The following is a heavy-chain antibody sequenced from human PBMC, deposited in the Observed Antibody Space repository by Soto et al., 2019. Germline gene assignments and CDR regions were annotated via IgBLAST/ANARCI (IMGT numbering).Heavy chain of an antibody. V-gene: IGHV3-9*01. Sequence: GGSLRLSCTASGFNFDDYAMHWVRQAPGKGLEWVSSISWNSGNIDYADSVKGRFTVSRDNANNFLYLHMSSLRPEDTALYFCAKDVSITTSYLAHWGQGTLVTVSS. CDR3: AKDVSITTSYLAH. D-gene: IGHD1-1*01. CDR1: GFNFDDYA. CDR2: ISWNSGNI. J-gene: IGHJ4*02.